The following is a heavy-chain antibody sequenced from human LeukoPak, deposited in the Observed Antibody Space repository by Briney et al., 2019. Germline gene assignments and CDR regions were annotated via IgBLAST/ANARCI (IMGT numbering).Heavy chain of an antibody. Sequence: SETLSLTCTVSGGSISSGGYYWSWIRQHPGKGLEWIGYIYYSGSTYYNPSLKSRVTISVDTSKNQFSLKLSSVTAADTAVYYCARASFYYDFWSGYYRNWFDPWGQGTLVTVSS. D-gene: IGHD3-3*01. V-gene: IGHV4-31*03. CDR1: GGSISSGGYY. CDR3: ARASFYYDFWSGYYRNWFDP. CDR2: IYYSGST. J-gene: IGHJ5*02.